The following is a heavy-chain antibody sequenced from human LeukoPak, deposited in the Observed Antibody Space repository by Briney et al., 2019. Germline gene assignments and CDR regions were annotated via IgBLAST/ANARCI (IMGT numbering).Heavy chain of an antibody. V-gene: IGHV4-4*09. J-gene: IGHJ5*02. CDR2: IYTSGSA. CDR3: ARHGLVGAPTFRPDWFDP. CDR1: GGSISSYY. Sequence: SETLSLTCTVSGGSISSYYWSWIRQPPGKGLEWIGYIYTSGSANYNPSLKSRVTISVDTSKNQFSLKLSSVTAADTAVYYCARHGLVGAPTFRPDWFDPWGQGTLVTVSS. D-gene: IGHD1-26*01.